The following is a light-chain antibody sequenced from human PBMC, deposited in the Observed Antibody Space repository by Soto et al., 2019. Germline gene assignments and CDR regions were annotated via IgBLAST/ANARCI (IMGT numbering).Light chain of an antibody. Sequence: IRMTQSRSSISASTGDRVTITCRASQSISSFLAWYQQKPGKAPKLLIYAAATLQRGAPSRFSASGSGTDVTLTISRLQSEDFASYFCQQYLSYPYTFGQGTKLEI. V-gene: IGKV1-8*01. J-gene: IGKJ2*01. CDR2: AAA. CDR1: QSISSF. CDR3: QQYLSYPYT.